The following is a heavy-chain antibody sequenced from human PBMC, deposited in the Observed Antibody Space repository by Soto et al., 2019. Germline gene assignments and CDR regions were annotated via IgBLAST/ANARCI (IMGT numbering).Heavy chain of an antibody. CDR1: GFTFSSYA. CDR3: ARVVVSSSSSLPDY. Sequence: GGSLRLSCAASGFTFSSYAMHWVRQAPGRGLEWVAVISYDGSNKYYADSVKGRFTISRDNSKNTLYLQMNSLRAEDTAVYYCARVVVSSSSSLPDYWGQGTLVTVPQ. V-gene: IGHV3-30-3*01. CDR2: ISYDGSNK. D-gene: IGHD6-6*01. J-gene: IGHJ4*02.